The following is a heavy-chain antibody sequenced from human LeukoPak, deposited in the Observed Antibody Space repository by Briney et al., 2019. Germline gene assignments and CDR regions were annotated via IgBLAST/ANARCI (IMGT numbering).Heavy chain of an antibody. CDR3: AKSYYYYYMDV. CDR2: IQEDGSAT. V-gene: IGHV3-7*03. J-gene: IGHJ6*03. Sequence: GGSLRPSCAASGFIFSNYYMGWVRQAPGKGLEWVANIQEDGSATYYVDSVKGRFTISRDNAKNSLDLQMNSLRAEDTALYYCAKSYYYYYMDVWGKGTTVTVSS. CDR1: GFIFSNYY.